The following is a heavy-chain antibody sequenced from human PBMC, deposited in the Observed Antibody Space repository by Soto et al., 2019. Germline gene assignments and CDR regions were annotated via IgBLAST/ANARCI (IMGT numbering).Heavy chain of an antibody. D-gene: IGHD2-15*01. V-gene: IGHV3-48*01. CDR2: ISSSSSTI. Sequence: GGSLRLSCAASGFTFSSVSMNWVRQAPGKGLEWVSYISSSSSTIYYADSVKGRFTISRDNAKNSLYLQMNSLSAEDTAVYYCARGPVVVAAPTFDSWGQGTLVTVSS. CDR3: ARGPVVVAAPTFDS. CDR1: GFTFSSVS. J-gene: IGHJ4*02.